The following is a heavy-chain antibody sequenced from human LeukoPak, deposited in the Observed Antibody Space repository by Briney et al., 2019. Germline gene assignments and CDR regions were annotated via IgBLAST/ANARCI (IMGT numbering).Heavy chain of an antibody. CDR3: ARDHFDSSGYHYLLGYFEH. CDR2: IKPSGGGT. D-gene: IGHD3-22*01. Sequence: ASVRVSYTASVYTFSNYYVHWVRQAPGQGREGMGVIKPSGGGTSYALKFQGRVTLTRDTSTSTAYMELSSLRSEDTAVYYCARDHFDSSGYHYLLGYFEHWGQGTLVTVSS. CDR1: VYTFSNYY. V-gene: IGHV1-46*01. J-gene: IGHJ1*01.